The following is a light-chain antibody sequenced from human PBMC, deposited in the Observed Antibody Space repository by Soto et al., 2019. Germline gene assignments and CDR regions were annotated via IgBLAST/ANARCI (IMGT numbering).Light chain of an antibody. CDR2: KVH. Sequence: QSALTQPASVSGSPGQAITLSCTGTSSDVGGYNYVSWYQQHPGKAPKLMIYKVHIRPSGVSFRFSGSKSGNTASLTISGLQAEDEADYYCSSYTSRSTWVFGRGTKVTVL. J-gene: IGLJ3*02. CDR3: SSYTSRSTWV. CDR1: SSDVGGYNY. V-gene: IGLV2-14*01.